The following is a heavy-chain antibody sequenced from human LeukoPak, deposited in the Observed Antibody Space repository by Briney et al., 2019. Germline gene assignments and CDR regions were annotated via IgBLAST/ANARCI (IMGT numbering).Heavy chain of an antibody. V-gene: IGHV3-21*01. CDR2: ISSSSSYI. CDR1: GFTFSSYY. D-gene: IGHD5-18*01. Sequence: PGGSLRLSCAASGFTFSSYYMSWVRQAPGKGLEWVSSISSSSSYIYYADSVKGRFTISRDNAKNSLYPQMNSLRAEDTAVYYCARTQLSDTAMSYFDYWGRGTLVTVSS. CDR3: ARTQLSDTAMSYFDY. J-gene: IGHJ4*02.